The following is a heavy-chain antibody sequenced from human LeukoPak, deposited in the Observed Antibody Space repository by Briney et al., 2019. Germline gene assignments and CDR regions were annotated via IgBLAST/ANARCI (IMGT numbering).Heavy chain of an antibody. CDR3: AHATNSHFDY. Sequence: SGPTLVNPTQTLTLTCTFSGFSLNTTTLGVGWIRQPPGKALEWLALLFWDDDSRLSPSLESRLTITKDTSKNQVVLTMTDMDPVDTATYYCAHATNSHFDYWGQGTLVTVPS. CDR2: LFWDDDS. CDR1: GFSLNTTTLG. J-gene: IGHJ4*02. D-gene: IGHD4-23*01. V-gene: IGHV2-5*02.